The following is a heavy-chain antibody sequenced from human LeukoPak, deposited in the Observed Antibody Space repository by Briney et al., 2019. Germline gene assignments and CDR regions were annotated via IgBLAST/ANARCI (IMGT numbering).Heavy chain of an antibody. V-gene: IGHV4-4*07. CDR3: ARSSMITGFDP. J-gene: IGHJ5*02. D-gene: IGHD3-16*01. CDR2: IYTSGST. Sequence: SETLSLTCTVPGGSISSYYWSWVRQPAGKGLEWIGRIYTSGSTNYNPSLKSRVTMSVDTSKNQFSLKLSSVTAADTAVYYCARSSMITGFDPWGQGTLVTVSS. CDR1: GGSISSYY.